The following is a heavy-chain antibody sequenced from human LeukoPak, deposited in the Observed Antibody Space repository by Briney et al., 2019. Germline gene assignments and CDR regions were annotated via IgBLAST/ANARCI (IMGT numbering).Heavy chain of an antibody. Sequence: PGGSRRLSCAASGFTVSSNYMSWVRQAPGKGLEWVSVIYSGGSTYYADSVKGRFTISRDNSKNTLYLQMNSLRAEDTAVYYCAVTQSIAAAVDYWGQGTLVTVSS. CDR1: GFTVSSNY. J-gene: IGHJ4*02. CDR3: AVTQSIAAAVDY. V-gene: IGHV3-66*01. CDR2: IYSGGST. D-gene: IGHD6-13*01.